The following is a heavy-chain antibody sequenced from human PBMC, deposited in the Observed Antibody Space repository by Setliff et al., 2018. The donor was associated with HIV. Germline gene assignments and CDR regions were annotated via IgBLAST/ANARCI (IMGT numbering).Heavy chain of an antibody. V-gene: IGHV4-38-2*02. Sequence: PSETLSLTCSVSGYSINNGYYWGWIRQPPGKGLEWVATIYQTGNTYYSPSLKSRVTVSMDMSRNQFSVKLNSATAAGTAVYYCARQAWHYDRDGYFIDYWGQGMLVTVSS. CDR2: IYQTGNT. CDR3: ARQAWHYDRDGYFIDY. D-gene: IGHD3-22*01. J-gene: IGHJ4*02. CDR1: GYSINNGYY.